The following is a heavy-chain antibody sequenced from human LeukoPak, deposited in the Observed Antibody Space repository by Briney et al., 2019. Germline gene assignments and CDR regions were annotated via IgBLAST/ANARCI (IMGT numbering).Heavy chain of an antibody. CDR3: AKDRAYTGSPRAFDI. D-gene: IGHD1-26*01. Sequence: GASLGLSCAASGFSFSTYAMSWVRQAPGKGLDWVSGISGGGSSTYYADSVKGRFTISRDNSKNTLYLQMSSLRAEDTAVYYCAKDRAYTGSPRAFDIWGQGTMVTVSS. J-gene: IGHJ3*02. CDR1: GFSFSTYA. CDR2: ISGGGSST. V-gene: IGHV3-23*01.